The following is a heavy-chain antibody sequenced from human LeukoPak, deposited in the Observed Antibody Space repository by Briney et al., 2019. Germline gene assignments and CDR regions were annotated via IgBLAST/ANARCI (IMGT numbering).Heavy chain of an antibody. CDR2: ISGGGEST. CDR3: ARGVGSGSRLRAGDY. CDR1: EFTFSSHA. V-gene: IGHV3-23*01. D-gene: IGHD1-26*01. J-gene: IGHJ4*02. Sequence: GGSLRLSCVASEFTFSSHAMNWVRQAPGKGLEWVSSISGGGESTYYADSVKGRFTVSRDNSKNTLYLQINSLRAEDTAVYYCARGVGSGSRLRAGDYWGQGTLVTVSP.